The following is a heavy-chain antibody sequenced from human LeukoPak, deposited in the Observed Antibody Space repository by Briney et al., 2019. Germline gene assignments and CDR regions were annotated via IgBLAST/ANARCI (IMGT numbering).Heavy chain of an antibody. CDR3: TTSKDHYSHH. Sequence: PGGSLSLSCAASGFIFSDSWMTWVRQSPGKGLQWVASIRQDAGEKQYVDSVRGRFTISRDNAKNSLYLQMNSLRVEDTAMYYCTTSKDHYSHHWGQGTLVTVSS. V-gene: IGHV3-7*05. J-gene: IGHJ4*02. CDR2: IRQDAGEK. CDR1: GFIFSDSW.